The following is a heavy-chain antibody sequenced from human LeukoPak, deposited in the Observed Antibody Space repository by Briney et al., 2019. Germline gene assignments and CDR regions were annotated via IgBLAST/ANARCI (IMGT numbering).Heavy chain of an antibody. CDR1: GGSISSYY. J-gene: IGHJ4*02. Sequence: PSETLSLTCTVSGGSISSYYWSWIRQPPGKGLKWIGYIYYSGSTNYNPSLKSRVTISVDTSKNQFSLKLSSVTAADTAVYYCARGAPGAGVDYWGQGTLVTVSS. CDR2: IYYSGST. CDR3: ARGAPGAGVDY. D-gene: IGHD6-19*01. V-gene: IGHV4-59*01.